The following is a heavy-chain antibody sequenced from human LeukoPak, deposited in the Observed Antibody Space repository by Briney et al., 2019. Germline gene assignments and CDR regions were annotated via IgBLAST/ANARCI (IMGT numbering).Heavy chain of an antibody. V-gene: IGHV1-46*01. CDR3: AKIAASDTGEGH. J-gene: IGHJ4*02. CDR1: GYTFTSNH. CDR2: INPSGDST. Sequence: GASVKVSCKASGYTFTSNHIHWVRQAPGQGLEWMGVINPSGDSTSYAQNFQGRVTVTRDTSTSTVYMELSSLRSEDTAIYYCAKIAASDTGEGHWGQGTLVTVSS. D-gene: IGHD6-13*01.